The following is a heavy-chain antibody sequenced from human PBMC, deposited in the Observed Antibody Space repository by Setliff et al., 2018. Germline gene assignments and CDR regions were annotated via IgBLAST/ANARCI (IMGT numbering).Heavy chain of an antibody. D-gene: IGHD1-1*01. J-gene: IGHJ4*02. Sequence: PSETLSLTCAVPGYSISNIYYWGWIRQPPGKGLEWIATIHHSGSTNYNPSLKSRATISVDTSKNQFSLKVSSVTAADTAVYYCGRVGNWNFFDFWGQGTLVTVSS. V-gene: IGHV4-38-2*01. CDR3: GRVGNWNFFDF. CDR1: GYSISNIYY. CDR2: IHHSGST.